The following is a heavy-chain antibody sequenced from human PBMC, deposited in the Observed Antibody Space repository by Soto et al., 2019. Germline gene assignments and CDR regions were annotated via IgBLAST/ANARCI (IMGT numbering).Heavy chain of an antibody. V-gene: IGHV4-61*01. D-gene: IGHD5-18*01. CDR2: IYYSGST. CDR1: GGSVSSGSYY. CDR3: ARARYPPAMGNNWFDP. J-gene: IGHJ5*02. Sequence: KPSETLSLTCTVSGGSVSSGSYYWSWIRQPPGKGLEWIGYIYYSGSTNYNPSLKSRVTISVDTSKNQFSLKLSSVTAADTAVYYCARARYPPAMGNNWFDPWGQGTLVTVSS.